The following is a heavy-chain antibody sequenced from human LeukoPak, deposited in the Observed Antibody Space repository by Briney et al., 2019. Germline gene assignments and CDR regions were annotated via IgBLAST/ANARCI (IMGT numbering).Heavy chain of an antibody. J-gene: IGHJ4*02. CDR1: GFTFSSQG. D-gene: IGHD3-16*01. Sequence: GGSLRLSCVASGFTFSSQGMNWLRQAPGKGLEWVAFIWSDGHNKYYTDSVKGRFTISRDNSKNALYLQMNSLRPEDTAVYYCANQLGGIDGSWGQGTLVTVS. CDR2: IWSDGHNK. V-gene: IGHV3-30*02. CDR3: ANQLGGIDGS.